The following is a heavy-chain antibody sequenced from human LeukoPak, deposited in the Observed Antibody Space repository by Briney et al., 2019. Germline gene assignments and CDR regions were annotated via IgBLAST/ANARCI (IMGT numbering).Heavy chain of an antibody. CDR1: GGTFSSYA. J-gene: IGHJ4*02. CDR3: ASNPLGSFDY. V-gene: IGHV1-69*06. D-gene: IGHD3-16*01. CDR2: IIPIFGTA. Sequence: SVKVSCKASGGTFSSYAISWVRQAPGQGLEWMGGIIPIFGTANYAQKFQGRVTITADKSTSTAHMELSSLRSEDTAVYYCASNPLGSFDYWGQGTLVTVSS.